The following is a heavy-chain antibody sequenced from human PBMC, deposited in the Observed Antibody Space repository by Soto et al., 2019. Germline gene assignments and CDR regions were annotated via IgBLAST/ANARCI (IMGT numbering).Heavy chain of an antibody. CDR2: IYSGGST. V-gene: IGHV3-53*01. Sequence: EVQLVESGGGLIQPGGSLRLSCAASGFTVSSNYMSWVRQAPGKGLEWVSVIYSGGSTYYADSVKGRFTISRDNSKNTLYLQMNSLRAEDTAVYYCARGLTTSNGDYRPNDYWGQGTLVTVSS. CDR1: GFTVSSNY. CDR3: ARGLTTSNGDYRPNDY. D-gene: IGHD4-17*01. J-gene: IGHJ4*02.